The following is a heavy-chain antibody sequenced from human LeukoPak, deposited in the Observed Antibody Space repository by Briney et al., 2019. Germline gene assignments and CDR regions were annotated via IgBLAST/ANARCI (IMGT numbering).Heavy chain of an antibody. J-gene: IGHJ4*02. CDR1: GGSISSYH. CDR3: ARLSSGYYECPT. CDR2: IFTNEIS. D-gene: IGHD3-22*01. Sequence: PSETLSLTCTVSGGSISSYHWSWIRQPGGKGLEWLGLIFTNEISNYNPPLKSRVTMSVDTSKRQFSLKLRSVAAADTGGYYCARLSSGYYECPTWGQGTLVTVSS. V-gene: IGHV4-4*07.